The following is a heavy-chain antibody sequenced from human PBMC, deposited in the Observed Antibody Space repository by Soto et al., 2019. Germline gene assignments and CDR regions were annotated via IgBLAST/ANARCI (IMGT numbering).Heavy chain of an antibody. V-gene: IGHV4-39*01. D-gene: IGHD6-13*01. J-gene: IGHJ3*02. CDR2: IYYSGST. CDR1: GGSISSSSYY. CDR3: ARRIAAACKNAFDI. Sequence: QLQLQESGPGLVKPSETLSLTCTVSGGSISSSSYYWGWIRQPPGKGLEWIGSIYYSGSTYYNPSLKSRVTISVDTSKNQFSLKLSSVTAADTAVYYCARRIAAACKNAFDIWGQGTMVTVSS.